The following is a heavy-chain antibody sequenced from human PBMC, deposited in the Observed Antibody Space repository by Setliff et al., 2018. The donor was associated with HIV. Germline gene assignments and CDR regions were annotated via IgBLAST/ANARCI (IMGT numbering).Heavy chain of an antibody. J-gene: IGHJ4*02. D-gene: IGHD3-3*01. V-gene: IGHV4-34*01. CDR1: GGSFSGFY. CDR3: ARDFLRSGYFDS. Sequence: SETLSLTCAVYGGSFSGFYWNWIRQPPGKGLEWIGEINHSGSTNYNPSLKSRVTISVDTSKNQFSLKLSSVTAADTAVYYCARDFLRSGYFDSWGQGKLVTVSS. CDR2: INHSGST.